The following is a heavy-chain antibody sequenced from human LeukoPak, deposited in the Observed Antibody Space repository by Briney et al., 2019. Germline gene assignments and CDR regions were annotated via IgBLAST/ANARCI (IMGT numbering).Heavy chain of an antibody. CDR3: AKGGGDHDY. CDR2: INGGGVNT. V-gene: IGHV3-23*01. J-gene: IGHJ4*02. D-gene: IGHD4-17*01. Sequence: PGGSLRLSCAASGFTVSSNYMSWVRQAPGKGLEWVSAINGGGVNTYYADSVKGRFTISRDNSKNTLYLQMDSLRAEDTAVYYCAKGGGDHDYWGQGTLVTVSS. CDR1: GFTVSSNY.